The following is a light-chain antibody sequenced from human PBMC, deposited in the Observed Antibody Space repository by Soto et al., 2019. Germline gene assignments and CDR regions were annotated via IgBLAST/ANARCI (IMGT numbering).Light chain of an antibody. Sequence: ETVLTQSPGTLSLSPGERATLSCRASQSVSSNLAWYQQKPGQAPRLLIYGASTRATGIPARFSGSGSETEFTLTISSLQSEDFAVYYCQQYNNWWTFGQGTKVDIK. CDR2: GAS. V-gene: IGKV3-15*01. CDR1: QSVSSN. CDR3: QQYNNWWT. J-gene: IGKJ1*01.